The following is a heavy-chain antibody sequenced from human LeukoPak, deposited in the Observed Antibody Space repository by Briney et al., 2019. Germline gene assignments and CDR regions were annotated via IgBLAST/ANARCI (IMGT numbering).Heavy chain of an antibody. J-gene: IGHJ6*02. Sequence: SETLSLTCTVSGGSISSYYWSWIRQPAGKGLEWIGRIYTSGSTNYNPSLKSRVTMSVDTSKNQFSLKLSSVTAADTAVYYCARDILTGPPPYYYYGMDVWGQGTTVTVSS. V-gene: IGHV4-4*07. CDR1: GGSISSYY. D-gene: IGHD3-9*01. CDR2: IYTSGST. CDR3: ARDILTGPPPYYYYGMDV.